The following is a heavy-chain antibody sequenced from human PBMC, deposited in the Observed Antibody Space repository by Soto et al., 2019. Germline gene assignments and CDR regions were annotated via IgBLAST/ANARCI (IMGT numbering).Heavy chain of an antibody. CDR3: ARDNDRPQLGGTYYYILDV. Sequence: QVQLEQSGAEVKKPGSSVKVSCKASGGTFRNSAISWVRQAPGQGLEWMGGIMPIFRTPDYSQKFQGRVTITADESTSTAYMELSGLRSDDTAVYYCARDNDRPQLGGTYYYILDVWGQGTTVTVSS. D-gene: IGHD1-1*01. V-gene: IGHV1-69*12. CDR2: IMPIFRTP. J-gene: IGHJ6*02. CDR1: GGTFRNSA.